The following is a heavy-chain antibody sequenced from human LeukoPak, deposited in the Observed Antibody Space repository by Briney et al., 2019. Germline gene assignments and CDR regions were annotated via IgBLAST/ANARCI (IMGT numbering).Heavy chain of an antibody. Sequence: GGSLRLSCAASGFTFSDYSMNWVRQAPGRGLEWVSSITSSSSYIYYGDSVKGRFTISRDNAKNSLYLHMNSLRAEDTAVYYCARAKWVGTTDNRFDPWGQGTLVTVSS. CDR3: ARAKWVGTTDNRFDP. J-gene: IGHJ5*02. V-gene: IGHV3-21*01. D-gene: IGHD1-1*01. CDR1: GFTFSDYS. CDR2: ITSSSSYI.